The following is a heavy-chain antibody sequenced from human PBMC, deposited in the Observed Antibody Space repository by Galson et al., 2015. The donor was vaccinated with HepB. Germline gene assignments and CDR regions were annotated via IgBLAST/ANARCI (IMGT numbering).Heavy chain of an antibody. Sequence: QSGAEVKKPGESLKISCKVSGYSFTSYWIGWVRQMPGKGLEWMGIIYPGDSDTRYSPSFQGQVTISADKSISTAYLQWSSLKASDTAMYYCARTESSGSVLPDAFDIWGQGTMVTASS. D-gene: IGHD1-26*01. CDR3: ARTESSGSVLPDAFDI. V-gene: IGHV5-51*03. J-gene: IGHJ3*02. CDR1: GYSFTSYW. CDR2: IYPGDSDT.